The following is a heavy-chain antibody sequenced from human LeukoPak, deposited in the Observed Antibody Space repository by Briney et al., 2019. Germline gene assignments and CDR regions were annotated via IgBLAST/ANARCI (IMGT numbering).Heavy chain of an antibody. D-gene: IGHD3-3*01. V-gene: IGHV3-48*01. CDR1: GFTFSSYS. J-gene: IGHJ3*02. CDR2: IDARSGIT. CDR3: ARTYDFGRGPPGDAFDN. Sequence: GGSLRLSCAASGFTFSSYSMNWVRQAPGKGPEWVSYIDARSGITYYADSVQGRFTISRDNAKESVFLQMNSLRADDTAVYYCARTYDFGRGPPGDAFDNWGPGTSVIVSS.